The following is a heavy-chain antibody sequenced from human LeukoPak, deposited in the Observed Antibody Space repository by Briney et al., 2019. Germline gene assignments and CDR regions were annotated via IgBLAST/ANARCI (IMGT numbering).Heavy chain of an antibody. D-gene: IGHD3-3*01. V-gene: IGHV3-48*01. CDR1: GFTFSSYS. J-gene: IGHJ3*02. CDR2: IDARSGIT. CDR3: ARTYDFGRGPPGDAFDN. Sequence: GGSLRLSCAASGFTFSSYSMNWVRQAPGKGPEWVSYIDARSGITYYADSVQGRFTISRDNAKESVFLQMNSLRADDTAVYYCARTYDFGRGPPGDAFDNWGPGTSVIVSS.